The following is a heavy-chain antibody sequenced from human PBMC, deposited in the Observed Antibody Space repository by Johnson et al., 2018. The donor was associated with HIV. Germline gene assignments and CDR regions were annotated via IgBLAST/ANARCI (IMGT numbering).Heavy chain of an antibody. CDR1: GFTFSSYG. D-gene: IGHD4-11*01. Sequence: QVQLVESGGGVVQPGGSLRLSCAASGFTFSSYGMHWVRQAPGKGLEWVAFIRYDGSNQYYADSVKGRFTISRDNSKNTLYLQMNSLRAEDTAVYYCAKPNTVTTFGPPNDAFDIWGQGTMVTVSS. V-gene: IGHV3-30*02. CDR2: IRYDGSNQ. CDR3: AKPNTVTTFGPPNDAFDI. J-gene: IGHJ3*02.